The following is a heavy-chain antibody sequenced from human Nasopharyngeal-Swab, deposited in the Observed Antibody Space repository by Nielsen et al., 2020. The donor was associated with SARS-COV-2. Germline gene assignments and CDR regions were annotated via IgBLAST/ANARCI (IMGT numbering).Heavy chain of an antibody. V-gene: IGHV1-18*01. Sequence: ASVKVSCKASGNTFTSYGISWVRQAPGQGLEWMGWISAYNGNTNYAQKLQGRVTITADESTSTAYMELSSLRSEDTAVYYCARDGEDYGGNSDYWGQGTLVTVSS. CDR1: GNTFTSYG. CDR2: ISAYNGNT. J-gene: IGHJ4*02. D-gene: IGHD4-23*01. CDR3: ARDGEDYGGNSDY.